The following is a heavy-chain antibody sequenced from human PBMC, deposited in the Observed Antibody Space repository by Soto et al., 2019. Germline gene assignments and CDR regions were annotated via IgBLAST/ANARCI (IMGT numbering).Heavy chain of an antibody. D-gene: IGHD3-22*01. J-gene: IGHJ5*02. V-gene: IGHV3-23*01. CDR3: AVGRHQTSGYNTWFDP. Sequence: VGSLRLSCAASVVNFSSYAMNCVRQSPGKGLEWVSTISDTGGGTFYAGSVKGRFTISRDNSKNTLYLQMHSLRADDSAIYFCAVGRHQTSGYNTWFDPWGRGTLVTVSS. CDR2: ISDTGGGT. CDR1: VVNFSSYA.